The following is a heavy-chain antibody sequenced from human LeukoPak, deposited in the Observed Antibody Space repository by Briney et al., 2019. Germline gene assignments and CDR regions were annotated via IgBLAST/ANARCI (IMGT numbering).Heavy chain of an antibody. J-gene: IGHJ4*02. CDR3: ASSTGSGRSDY. Sequence: SETLSLTCTVSGGFISYGGYYWSWIRQPPGKGLEWIGYIYDSESTNYNPSLKSRVTISLDRSNNQFSLRLSSMTAADTAVYYCASSTGSGRSDYWGRGTLVTVSS. D-gene: IGHD2-15*01. CDR1: GGFISYGGYY. CDR2: IYDSEST. V-gene: IGHV4-30-2*01.